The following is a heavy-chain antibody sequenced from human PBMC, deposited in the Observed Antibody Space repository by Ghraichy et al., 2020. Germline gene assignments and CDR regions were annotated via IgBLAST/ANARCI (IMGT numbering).Heavy chain of an antibody. CDR2: INAGNGNT. CDR3: ARAWGCYYDSSAGFRLECGWGMDV. V-gene: IGHV1-3*01. Sequence: ASVKVSCKASGYTFTSYAMHWVRQAPGQRLEWMGWINAGNGNTKYSQKFQGRVTITRDTSASTAYMELSSLRSEDTAVYYCARAWGCYYDSSAGFRLECGWGMDVWGQGTTVTVSS. D-gene: IGHD3-22*01. J-gene: IGHJ6*02. CDR1: GYTFTSYA.